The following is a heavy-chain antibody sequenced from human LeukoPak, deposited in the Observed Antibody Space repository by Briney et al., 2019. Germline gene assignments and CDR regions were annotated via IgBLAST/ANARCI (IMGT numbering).Heavy chain of an antibody. CDR3: AATGATAGYSFDY. CDR2: IYSGGST. D-gene: IGHD1-7*01. CDR1: GFTVSSNY. V-gene: IGHV3-53*01. J-gene: IGHJ4*02. Sequence: PGGSLRLSCAASGFTVSSNYMSWVRQAPGKGLEWVSVIYSGGSTYYADSVKGRFTISRDNSKNTLYLQMNSLRAEDTAVYYCAATGATAGYSFDYWGQGTLVTVSS.